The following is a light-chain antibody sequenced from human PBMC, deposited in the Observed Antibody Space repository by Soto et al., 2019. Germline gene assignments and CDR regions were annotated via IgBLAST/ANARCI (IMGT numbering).Light chain of an antibody. CDR2: GAS. J-gene: IGKJ5*01. V-gene: IGKV3-15*01. CDR3: QQYSSSPRT. Sequence: EIVMTQSPATLSVSPGERVTLSCRASQSVSSRLAWYQQKPGQSPRLLIYGASTRATGIPARFSGSGSGTEFTLTISSLQSEDFGVYHCQQYSSSPRTFGQGTRLEI. CDR1: QSVSSR.